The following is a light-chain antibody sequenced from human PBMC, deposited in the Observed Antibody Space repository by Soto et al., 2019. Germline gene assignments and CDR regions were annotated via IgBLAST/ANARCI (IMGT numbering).Light chain of an antibody. J-gene: IGKJ5*01. CDR1: QSVSSN. CDR3: HQYNNWPIT. V-gene: IGKV3-15*01. Sequence: EIVMTQSPATLSVSPGERATLSFRASQSVSSNLAWYQQKPGQAPRLLIYGASTRATGIPARFSGSGSGTEFTLTISSLQSEDFAVYYCHQYNNWPITFGQGTRLEIK. CDR2: GAS.